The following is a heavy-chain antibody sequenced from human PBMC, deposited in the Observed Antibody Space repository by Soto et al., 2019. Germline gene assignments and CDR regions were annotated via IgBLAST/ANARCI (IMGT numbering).Heavy chain of an antibody. V-gene: IGHV5-10-1*01. J-gene: IGHJ4*02. CDR1: GYSFTSYW. D-gene: IGHD3-22*01. CDR2: IDPSDSYT. CDR3: ARHGPTYYYDSKPDYFDY. Sequence: PGESLKISCKGSGYSFTSYWISWVRQMPGKGLEWMGRIDPSDSYTNYSPSFQGHVTISADKSISTAYLQWSSLKASDTAMYYCARHGPTYYYDSKPDYFDYWGQGTLVTVSS.